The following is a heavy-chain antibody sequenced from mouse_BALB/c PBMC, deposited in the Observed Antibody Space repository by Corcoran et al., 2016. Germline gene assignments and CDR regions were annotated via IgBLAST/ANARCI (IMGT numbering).Heavy chain of an antibody. D-gene: IGHD2-1*01. V-gene: IGHV14-3*02. CDR3: TREGVSYGNYESWFAY. Sequence: EVQLQQSGAELVKPGASVKLSCTASGFNIKDTYMHWVKQRPEQGLEWIGRIDPVNVNTKYDPKFQGKATITADTSSNTAYLQLSSLTSEDTAVYYCTREGVSYGNYESWFAYWGQGTLVTVSA. CDR1: GFNIKDTY. CDR2: IDPVNVNT. J-gene: IGHJ3*01.